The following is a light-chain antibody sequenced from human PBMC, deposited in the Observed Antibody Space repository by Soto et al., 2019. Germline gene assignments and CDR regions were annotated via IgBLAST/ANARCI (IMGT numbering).Light chain of an antibody. CDR3: LLYYGGARV. J-gene: IGLJ2*01. Sequence: QTVVPQEPSLTVSPGGTVTLTCASSSGAVTSGYYPNWFQQKPGQAPRALIYGTNNKHSWTPTRFSGSLLGGKAALTLSGVRPEDEAEYYCLLYYGGARVFGGGTKVTVL. V-gene: IGLV7-43*01. CDR1: SGAVTSGYY. CDR2: GTN.